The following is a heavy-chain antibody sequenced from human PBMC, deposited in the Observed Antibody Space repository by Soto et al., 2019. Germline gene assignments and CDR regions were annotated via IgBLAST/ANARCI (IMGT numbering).Heavy chain of an antibody. CDR1: GFTISSFS. V-gene: IGHV3-23*01. J-gene: IGHJ4*02. Sequence: EVQLLESGGGLVQPGGSLRLSCAASGFTISSFSMTWVCQAPGEGLEWVSTVSGIDGSTNYADSVKGRFTISRDNSKNTLYLQMNSLRAEDTAVYYCAKTVPNSSGWLFDYWGQGTLVTVSS. D-gene: IGHD6-19*01. CDR2: VSGIDGST. CDR3: AKTVPNSSGWLFDY.